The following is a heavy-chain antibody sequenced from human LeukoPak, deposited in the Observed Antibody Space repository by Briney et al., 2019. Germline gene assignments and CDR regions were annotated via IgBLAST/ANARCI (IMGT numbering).Heavy chain of an antibody. CDR1: DGSISNNY. Sequence: SETLSLTCTVSDGSISNNYWSWIRQPAGKGLEWIGRISSSGSTNYNPSLKSRVTISVDTSKNQFSLKLSSVTAADTAVYFCARGPYSYDSSGAFDIWGQGTMVTVSS. CDR2: ISSSGST. CDR3: ARGPYSYDSSGAFDI. D-gene: IGHD3-22*01. V-gene: IGHV4-4*07. J-gene: IGHJ3*02.